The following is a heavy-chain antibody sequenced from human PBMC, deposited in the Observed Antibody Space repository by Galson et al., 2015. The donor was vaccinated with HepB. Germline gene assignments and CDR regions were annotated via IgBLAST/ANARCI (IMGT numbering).Heavy chain of an antibody. J-gene: IGHJ4*02. Sequence: SVKVSCKASGYTFTSYYMHWVRQAPGQGLEWMGWINPNSGGTNYAQKFQGRVTMTRDTSISTAYMELSRLRSDDTAVYYCATARGIRFLEWLFNWGQGTLVTVSS. CDR2: INPNSGGT. CDR1: GYTFTSYY. D-gene: IGHD3-3*01. V-gene: IGHV1-2*02. CDR3: ATARGIRFLEWLFN.